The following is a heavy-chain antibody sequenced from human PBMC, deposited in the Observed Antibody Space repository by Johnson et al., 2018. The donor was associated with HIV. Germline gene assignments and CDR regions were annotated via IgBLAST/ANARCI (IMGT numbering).Heavy chain of an antibody. Sequence: VQLVESGGGLVQPGGSLRLSCAASGFTVSSNYMSWVRQAPGKGLEWVSVIYSGGSTYYADSVKGRFTISRDNSKNTLYLQMNSLRAEDTAVYYCASTNIAAPTGSDAFDSWGQGTMVTVSS. D-gene: IGHD6-13*01. V-gene: IGHV3-66*02. CDR3: ASTNIAAPTGSDAFDS. J-gene: IGHJ3*02. CDR2: IYSGGST. CDR1: GFTVSSNY.